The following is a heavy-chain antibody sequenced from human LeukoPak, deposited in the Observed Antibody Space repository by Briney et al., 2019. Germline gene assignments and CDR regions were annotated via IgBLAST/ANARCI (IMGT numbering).Heavy chain of an antibody. V-gene: IGHV3-30*02. D-gene: IGHD3-10*01. CDR1: GFTFSSSG. Sequence: GGSLRLSCAASGFTFSSSGMHWVRQAPGKGLDWVAFTRYDGTNEYYADSVKGRFTISRDNSKNTLYLQMNSLRPEDTAVYYCARDMTRGYFDYWGQGTLVTVSS. CDR3: ARDMTRGYFDY. J-gene: IGHJ4*02. CDR2: TRYDGTNE.